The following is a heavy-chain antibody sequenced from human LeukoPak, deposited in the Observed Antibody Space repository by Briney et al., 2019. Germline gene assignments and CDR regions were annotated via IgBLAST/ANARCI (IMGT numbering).Heavy chain of an antibody. J-gene: IGHJ4*02. Sequence: GGSLRLSCAASGFTFSRCVMHWVRQAPGKGLEWVAVISYDGSNKYYADSVKGRFTISRDNSKNTLYLEMNSLRDEDTAVYYCAKQSTVADYWGQGTLVTVSS. D-gene: IGHD1-26*01. CDR3: AKQSTVADY. CDR1: GFTFSRCV. V-gene: IGHV3-30*18. CDR2: ISYDGSNK.